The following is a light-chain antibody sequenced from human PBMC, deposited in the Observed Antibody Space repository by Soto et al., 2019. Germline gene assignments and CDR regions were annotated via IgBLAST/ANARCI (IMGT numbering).Light chain of an antibody. CDR3: LQEYNYPWT. CDR1: QDLRDD. V-gene: IGKV1-6*01. J-gene: IGKJ1*01. Sequence: AIQMTQSPSSLSASVGDRVTITCRASQDLRDDLGWYQQKPGKAPKLLIYAASSLHPGVPSRFSGSGSGTDLTLTINSLQPEDFATYYCLQEYNYPWTFGQGTKVEIK. CDR2: AAS.